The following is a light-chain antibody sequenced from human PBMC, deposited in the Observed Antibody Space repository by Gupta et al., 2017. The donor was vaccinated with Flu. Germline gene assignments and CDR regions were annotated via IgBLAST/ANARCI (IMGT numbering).Light chain of an antibody. J-gene: IGKJ4*01. CDR3: QQRSNWAPSLT. Sequence: VLTPSPATLSLSPGDRATLSCRASQSVGSYLAWYQHKPGQAPRFLIYDASNRATGIPARFRGSGSGTDFTLTISSLEPEDSAVYYCQQRSNWAPSLTFGGGTKVEIK. CDR1: QSVGSY. V-gene: IGKV3-11*01. CDR2: DAS.